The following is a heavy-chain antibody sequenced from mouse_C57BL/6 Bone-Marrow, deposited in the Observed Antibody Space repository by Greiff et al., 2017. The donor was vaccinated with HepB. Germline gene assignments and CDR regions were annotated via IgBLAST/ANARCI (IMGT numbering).Heavy chain of an antibody. CDR3: ARDYGSSYYFDY. CDR2: INPGSGGT. V-gene: IGHV1-54*01. CDR1: GYAFTNYL. D-gene: IGHD1-1*01. J-gene: IGHJ2*01. Sequence: VQLQQSGAELVRPGTSVKVSCKASGYAFTNYLIEWVKQRPGQGLEWIGVINPGSGGTNYNEKFKGKATLTADNSSSTAYMQLSSLTSEDSAVYFCARDYGSSYYFDYWGQGTTLTVSS.